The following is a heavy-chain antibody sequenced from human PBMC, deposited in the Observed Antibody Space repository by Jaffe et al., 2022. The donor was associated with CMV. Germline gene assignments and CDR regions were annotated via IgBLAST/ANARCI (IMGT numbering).Heavy chain of an antibody. CDR2: ISWNSGSI. CDR3: AKDRGPTVTRAHFDY. D-gene: IGHD4-17*01. CDR1: GFTFDDYA. J-gene: IGHJ4*02. V-gene: IGHV3-9*01. Sequence: EVQLVESGGGLVQPGRSLRLSCAASGFTFDDYAMHWVRQAPGKGLEWVSGISWNSGSIGYADSVKGRFTISRDNAKNSLYLQMNSLRAEDTALYHCAKDRGPTVTRAHFDYWGQGTQVTVSS.